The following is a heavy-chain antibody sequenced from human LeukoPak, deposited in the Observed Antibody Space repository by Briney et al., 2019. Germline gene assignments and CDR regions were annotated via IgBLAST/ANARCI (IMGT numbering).Heavy chain of an antibody. CDR3: AKTGGHCTTNRRGMGNRFES. J-gene: IGHJ5*01. Sequence: PGGSLRLSCAASGFNFAIYSMSWVRQAPGKGLEWVASMGSSGSHIYYADSVKGGFTISRDNAQNSLYLQLNSLGAEDTAVYFCAKTGGHCTTNRRGMGNRFESWGQGALVAVSS. CDR2: MGSSGSHI. D-gene: IGHD1-1*01. CDR1: GFNFAIYS. V-gene: IGHV3-21*06.